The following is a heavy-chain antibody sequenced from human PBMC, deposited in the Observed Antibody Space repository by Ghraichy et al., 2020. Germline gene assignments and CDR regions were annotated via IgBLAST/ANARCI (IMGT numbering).Heavy chain of an antibody. D-gene: IGHD2-15*01. CDR1: GDSVSSNSAA. V-gene: IGHV6-1*01. Sequence: SQTLSLTCAISGDSVSSNSAAWNWIRQSPSRGLEWLGRTYYRSKWYNDYAVSVKSRITINPDTSKNQFSLQLNSVTPEDTAVYYCARAGRPYCSGGSCYGWDYYYYGMDVWGQGTTVTVSS. CDR3: ARAGRPYCSGGSCYGWDYYYYGMDV. CDR2: TYYRSKWYN. J-gene: IGHJ6*02.